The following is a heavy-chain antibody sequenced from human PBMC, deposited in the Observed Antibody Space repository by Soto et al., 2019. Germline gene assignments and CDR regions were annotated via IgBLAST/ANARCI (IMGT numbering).Heavy chain of an antibody. J-gene: IGHJ6*02. D-gene: IGHD2-21*01. CDR3: AKAGAYPYGMDV. CDR2: ISYDGSNK. V-gene: IGHV3-30*18. Sequence: QVQLVESGGGVVQPGRSLRLSCAASGFTFSRYGMHWVRQAPGKGLEWVAVISYDGSNKYYADSVKGRFTISRDNSKNTLYLQMNSLRAEDTAVYYCAKAGAYPYGMDVWGQGTTVTVSS. CDR1: GFTFSRYG.